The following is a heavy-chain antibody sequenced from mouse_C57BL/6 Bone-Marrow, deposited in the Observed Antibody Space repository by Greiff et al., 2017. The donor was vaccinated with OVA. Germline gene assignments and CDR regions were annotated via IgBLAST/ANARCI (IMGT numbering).Heavy chain of an antibody. Sequence: DVKLQESGPGLVKPSQSLSLTCSVTGYSITSGYYWNWIRQFPGNKLEWMGYISYDGSNNYNPSLKNRISITRDTSKNQFFLKLNSVTTEDTATYYCARSYSLGYFDVWGTGTTVTVSS. CDR2: ISYDGSN. CDR3: ARSYSLGYFDV. J-gene: IGHJ1*03. D-gene: IGHD6-2*01. CDR1: GYSITSGYY. V-gene: IGHV3-6*01.